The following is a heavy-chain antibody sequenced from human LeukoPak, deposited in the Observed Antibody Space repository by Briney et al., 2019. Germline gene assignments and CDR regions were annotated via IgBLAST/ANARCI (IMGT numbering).Heavy chain of an antibody. D-gene: IGHD3-10*01. CDR3: ARWQEGSGTYYIDH. J-gene: IGHJ4*02. V-gene: IGHV1-2*02. CDR1: GYIFTGYY. CDR2: LHPNNGAT. Sequence: ASVKVSCKASGYIFTGYYMKWVRQAPGQGLEWMGWLHPNNGATNYAQKFQGRITLTRDPSISTAYMELRSLTSDDTAVYFCARWQEGSGTYYIDHWGEGTLVTVSS.